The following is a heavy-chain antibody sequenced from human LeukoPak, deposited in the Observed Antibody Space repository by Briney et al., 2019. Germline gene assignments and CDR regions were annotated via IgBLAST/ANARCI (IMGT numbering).Heavy chain of an antibody. CDR2: ISGYNGNT. D-gene: IGHD3-22*01. CDR3: ARGLPPRRNYDSRGYYSYYFDY. J-gene: IGHJ4*02. CDR1: GYTFTNYG. Sequence: ASVKVSCKASGYTFTNYGISWVRQAPGQGLEWMGWISGYNGNTKYAQKFQGRVTMTTDTSTSTASMELRSLRSDDTAVYYCARGLPPRRNYDSRGYYSYYFDYWAQGTLVTVSS. V-gene: IGHV1-18*01.